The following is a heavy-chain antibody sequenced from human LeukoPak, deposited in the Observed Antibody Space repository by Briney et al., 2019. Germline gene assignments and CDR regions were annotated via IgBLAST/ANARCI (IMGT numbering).Heavy chain of an antibody. D-gene: IGHD3-10*01. V-gene: IGHV1-69*13. Sequence: SVNVSCKASGGTFSSYAISWVRQAPGQGLEWMGGIIPIFGTANYAQKFQGRVTITADESTSTAYMELSSLRSEDTAVYYCARVIGSLGYYYYGMDVWGQGTTVTVSS. J-gene: IGHJ6*02. CDR1: GGTFSSYA. CDR3: ARVIGSLGYYYYGMDV. CDR2: IIPIFGTA.